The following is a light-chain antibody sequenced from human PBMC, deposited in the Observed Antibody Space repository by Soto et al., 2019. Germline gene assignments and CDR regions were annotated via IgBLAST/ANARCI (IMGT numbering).Light chain of an antibody. CDR1: QSVGSA. CDR3: QQYKNWPPLT. CDR2: GAS. Sequence: EIVMTQSPATLSVSPGETATLSCRASQSVGSAVAWYQHKPGQAPRLVIVGASSTATGVPGRFSGGGSGTEFTLTISSRQSEDFAVYYCQQYKNWPPLTFGGGTKVEIK. J-gene: IGKJ4*01. V-gene: IGKV3-15*01.